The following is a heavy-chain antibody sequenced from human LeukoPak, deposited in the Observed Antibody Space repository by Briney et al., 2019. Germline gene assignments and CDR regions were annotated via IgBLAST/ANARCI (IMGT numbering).Heavy chain of an antibody. J-gene: IGHJ6*03. D-gene: IGHD1-1*01. CDR3: ARGPPRGKYSYMDD. Sequence: GGSLRLSCAASGFTLSSFDMHWVRQPTGQGLEWISTIGTASDTYYPGSVEGRFTLSRDNAKNSLYLQMNSLTAGDTAVYYCARGPPRGKYSYMDDWGKGTTVTVSS. CDR2: IGTASDT. V-gene: IGHV3-13*01. CDR1: GFTLSSFD.